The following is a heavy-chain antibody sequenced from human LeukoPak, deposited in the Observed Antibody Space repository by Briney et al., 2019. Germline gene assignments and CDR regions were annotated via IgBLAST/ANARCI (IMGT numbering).Heavy chain of an antibody. J-gene: IGHJ2*01. CDR3: ARAVVSPNWYFDL. Sequence: SGTLSLTCAVSGGSISSSNWWSWVRQPPGKGLEWIGEIYHSGSTNYNPSLKSRVTISVDKSKNQFSLKLSSVTAADTAVYYCARAVVSPNWYFDLWGRGTLVTVSS. CDR1: GGSISSSNW. CDR2: IYHSGST. V-gene: IGHV4-4*02. D-gene: IGHD4-23*01.